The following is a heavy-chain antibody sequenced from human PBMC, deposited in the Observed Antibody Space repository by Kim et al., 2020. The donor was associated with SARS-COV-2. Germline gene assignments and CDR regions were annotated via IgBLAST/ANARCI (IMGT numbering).Heavy chain of an antibody. CDR1: GFTFNTYW. V-gene: IGHV3-7*01. CDR3: ATFGFTATLDY. Sequence: GGSLRLSCAASGFTFNTYWMSWVRQAPGKGLEWVANIKADGSEKYYVDSVKGRFTISRDNAKNSLFLQMTSLRADDTAVYYCATFGFTATLDYWGLGSLVTVSS. J-gene: IGHJ4*02. CDR2: IKADGSEK. D-gene: IGHD2-15*01.